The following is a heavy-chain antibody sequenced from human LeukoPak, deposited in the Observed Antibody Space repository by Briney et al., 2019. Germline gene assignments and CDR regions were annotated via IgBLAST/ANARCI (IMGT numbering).Heavy chain of an antibody. D-gene: IGHD6-13*01. J-gene: IGHJ6*03. CDR3: ARDWEYSSSGDNYYYYMDV. CDR2: IDLNSGGT. V-gene: IGHV1-2*02. Sequence: ASVKVSCKASGFTFTDYHIHWVRQAPGQGLECMGWIDLNSGGTNYAQKFQGRVTMTRDTSISTAYMELSRLRSDDTAVYYCARDWEYSSSGDNYYYYMDVWGKGTTVTVSS. CDR1: GFTFTDYH.